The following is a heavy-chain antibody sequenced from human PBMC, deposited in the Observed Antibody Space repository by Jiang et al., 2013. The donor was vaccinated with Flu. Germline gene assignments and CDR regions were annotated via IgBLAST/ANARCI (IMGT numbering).Heavy chain of an antibody. CDR3: ARGRGYFDWSYDY. Sequence: KSRVTISVDTSKNQFSLKLSSVTAADTAVYYCARGRGYFDWSYDYWGQGTLVTVSS. J-gene: IGHJ4*02. D-gene: IGHD3-9*01. V-gene: IGHV4-34*01.